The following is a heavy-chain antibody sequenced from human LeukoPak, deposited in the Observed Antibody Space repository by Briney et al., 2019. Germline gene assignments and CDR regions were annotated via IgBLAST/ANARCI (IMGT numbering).Heavy chain of an antibody. Sequence: PSETLSLTCTVSGGSISSGSYYWSWIRQPAGKGLEWIGRIYTSGSTNYNPSLKSRVTISVDTSKNQFSLKLSSVTAADTAVYYCARDVRRRDGYRFFDCWGQGTLVTVSS. CDR2: IYTSGST. J-gene: IGHJ4*02. D-gene: IGHD5-24*01. V-gene: IGHV4-61*02. CDR1: GGSISSGSYY. CDR3: ARDVRRRDGYRFFDC.